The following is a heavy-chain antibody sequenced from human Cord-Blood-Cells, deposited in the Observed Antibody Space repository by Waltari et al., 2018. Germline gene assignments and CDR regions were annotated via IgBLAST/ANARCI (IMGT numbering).Heavy chain of an antibody. CDR3: ARGRRDIVVVPAAIWFDP. CDR1: GGSFSGYY. J-gene: IGHJ5*02. V-gene: IGHV4-34*01. CDR2: INHSGST. Sequence: QVQLQQWGAGLLKPSETLSLTCAVYGGSFSGYYWSWIRQPPGKGLEWIGEINHSGSTNYNPSRKSRVTISVDTSKNQFSLKLSSVTAADTAVYYCARGRRDIVVVPAAIWFDPWGQGTLVTVSS. D-gene: IGHD2-2*01.